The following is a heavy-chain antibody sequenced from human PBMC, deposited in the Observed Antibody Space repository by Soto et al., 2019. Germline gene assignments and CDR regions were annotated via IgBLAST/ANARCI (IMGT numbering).Heavy chain of an antibody. D-gene: IGHD3-10*01. CDR2: IYYSGST. Sequence: QLQLQESGPGLVKPSETLSLTCTVSGGSISSSSYYWGWIRQPPGKGLEWIGSIYYSGSTYYNPSLKSRVTISVDTSKNQFSLKLSSVTAADTAVYYCARLHVVVRGAWYFDLWGRGTLVTVSS. V-gene: IGHV4-39*01. CDR1: GGSISSSSYY. J-gene: IGHJ2*01. CDR3: ARLHVVVRGAWYFDL.